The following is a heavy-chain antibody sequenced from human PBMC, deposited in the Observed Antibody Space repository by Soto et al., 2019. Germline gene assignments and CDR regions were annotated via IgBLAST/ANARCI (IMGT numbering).Heavy chain of an antibody. CDR2: INHSGST. CDR1: GGSLSGYY. D-gene: IGHD1-7*01. J-gene: IGHJ4*02. CDR3: ARGDTRNYANFDY. V-gene: IGHV4-34*01. Sequence: QVQLQQGGAGLLKPSEPLPLTCAVCGGSLSGYYWSWIRRPPGRGLEGIGEINHSGSTNSNPSLKSRVTISVDTSKNPVSLQLSSVTAADTAVYYCARGDTRNYANFDYWGQGTLVTVSS.